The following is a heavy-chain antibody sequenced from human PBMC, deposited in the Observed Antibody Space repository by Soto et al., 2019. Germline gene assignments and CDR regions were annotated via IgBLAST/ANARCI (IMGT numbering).Heavy chain of an antibody. D-gene: IGHD6-13*01. Sequence: GGSLRLSCAASGSTFSNYEMHWVRQAPGRGLEYVSGISNNGAHTDYAKSVKGRFTISRDNSENTLYLQMGSLRAEDMALYYCARRGYGSRWPNVYMDVWGKGTTVTVSS. J-gene: IGHJ6*03. CDR3: ARRGYGSRWPNVYMDV. CDR2: ISNNGAHT. V-gene: IGHV3-64*01. CDR1: GSTFSNYE.